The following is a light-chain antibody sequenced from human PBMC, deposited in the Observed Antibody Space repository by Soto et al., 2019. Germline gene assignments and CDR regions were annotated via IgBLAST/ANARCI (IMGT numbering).Light chain of an antibody. CDR2: GAS. CDR1: QSVSSSY. Sequence: ELVLTQSPGTLSLSPGERATLSCRASQSVSSSYLAWYQQKPGQAPWLLIYGASSRATGIPDRFSGSGSGTDFTLTISRLEPEDFAVYYCQQYGSSLRTFGQGTKV. CDR3: QQYGSSLRT. V-gene: IGKV3-20*01. J-gene: IGKJ1*01.